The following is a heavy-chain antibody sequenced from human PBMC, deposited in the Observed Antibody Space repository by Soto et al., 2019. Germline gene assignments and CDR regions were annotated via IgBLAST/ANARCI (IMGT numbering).Heavy chain of an antibody. Sequence: SETRSLTCTVGGGCSSCCYWSWIRQPPGKGLEWIAYINHSGSTKYNPSLKSRVTISVDTSKNQFSLKLSSVTAADTAVYYCARGWLIAVAGIQNWFDPWGQGTLVTVSS. CDR3: ARGWLIAVAGIQNWFDP. J-gene: IGHJ5*02. V-gene: IGHV4-59*12. D-gene: IGHD6-19*01. CDR1: GGCSSCCY. CDR2: INHSGST.